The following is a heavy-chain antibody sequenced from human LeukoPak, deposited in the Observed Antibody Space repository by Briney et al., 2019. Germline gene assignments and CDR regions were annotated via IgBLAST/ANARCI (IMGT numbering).Heavy chain of an antibody. Sequence: GGSLRLSCAASGFTFSSYAMSWVRQAPGKGLEWVSAISGSGGSTYYADSVKGRFTISRDNSKNTLYLQMNSLRAEDTAVYYCEKDKMVYYDSSGYTFDYWGQGTLVTVSS. D-gene: IGHD3-22*01. CDR2: ISGSGGST. CDR1: GFTFSSYA. J-gene: IGHJ4*02. V-gene: IGHV3-23*01. CDR3: EKDKMVYYDSSGYTFDY.